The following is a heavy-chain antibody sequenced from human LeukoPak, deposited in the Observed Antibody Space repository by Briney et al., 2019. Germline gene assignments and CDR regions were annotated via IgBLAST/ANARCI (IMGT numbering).Heavy chain of an antibody. Sequence: GGSLRLSCTASGYTVSSNYMSWVHQAPGKGLEWVSVIYSGGSTSYADSVKGRFTISRDNSKNTLYLQMNSLRAEDTAVYYCARFTHGGDFDYWGQGTLVTVSS. D-gene: IGHD2-21*01. CDR3: ARFTHGGDFDY. V-gene: IGHV3-66*01. CDR1: GYTVSSNY. CDR2: IYSGGST. J-gene: IGHJ4*02.